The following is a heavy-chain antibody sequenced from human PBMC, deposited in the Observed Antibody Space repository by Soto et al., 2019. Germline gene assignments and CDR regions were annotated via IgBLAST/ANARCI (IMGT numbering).Heavy chain of an antibody. J-gene: IGHJ4*02. V-gene: IGHV4-59*01. CDR1: GDSMSGFY. Sequence: PSETLSLTCTVSGDSMSGFYWSWIRQTPGKGLKWIGYINYVGRTSYYSPSLQSRVTISLDSSKNQFSLILSSVTAADTAVYFCARFRRNYFDYWGQGTQVTVSS. D-gene: IGHD3-10*01. CDR3: ARFRRNYFDY. CDR2: INYVGRTS.